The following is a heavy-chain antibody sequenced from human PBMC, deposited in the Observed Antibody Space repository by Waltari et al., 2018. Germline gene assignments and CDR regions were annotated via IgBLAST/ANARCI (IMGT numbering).Heavy chain of an antibody. D-gene: IGHD3-3*01. V-gene: IGHV5-51*03. CDR2: IYPGDSDT. J-gene: IGHJ4*02. Sequence: EVQLVQSGAEVTKPGESLKISCKGSGYSFTSSWLGWVPPGPGKGLEWMGIIYPGDSDTRYSPSFQGQGTISADKSISTAYLQWSSLKASDTAMYYCARLIRFLEWDNFDYWGQGTLVTVSS. CDR3: ARLIRFLEWDNFDY. CDR1: GYSFTSSW.